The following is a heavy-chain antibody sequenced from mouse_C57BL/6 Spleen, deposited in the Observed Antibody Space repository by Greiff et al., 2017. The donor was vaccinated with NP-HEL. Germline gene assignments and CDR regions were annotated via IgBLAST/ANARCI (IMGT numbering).Heavy chain of an antibody. CDR3: ARPASTTVVATNY. J-gene: IGHJ2*01. V-gene: IGHV1-59*01. CDR1: GYTFTSYW. Sequence: QVQLQQPGAELVRPGTSVKLSCKASGYTFTSYWMHWVKQRPGQGLEWIGVIDPSDSYTNYNQKFKGKATLTVDTSSSTAYMQLSSLTSEDSAVYYCARPASTTVVATNYWGQGTTLTVSS. D-gene: IGHD1-1*01. CDR2: IDPSDSYT.